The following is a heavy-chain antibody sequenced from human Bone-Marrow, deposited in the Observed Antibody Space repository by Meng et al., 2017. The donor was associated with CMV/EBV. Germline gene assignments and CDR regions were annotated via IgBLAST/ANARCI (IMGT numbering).Heavy chain of an antibody. J-gene: IGHJ6*02. CDR3: ARDWTLPYYDILTGYYYYYYYGMDV. CDR1: GFTFSSYS. D-gene: IGHD3-9*01. V-gene: IGHV3-21*01. Sequence: GGSLRLSCAASGFTFSSYSMNWVRQAPGKGLEWVSSISSSSSYIYYADSVKGRFTIPRDNAKNSLYLQMNSLRAEDTAVYYCARDWTLPYYDILTGYYYYYYYGMDVWGQGTTVTVSS. CDR2: ISSSSSYI.